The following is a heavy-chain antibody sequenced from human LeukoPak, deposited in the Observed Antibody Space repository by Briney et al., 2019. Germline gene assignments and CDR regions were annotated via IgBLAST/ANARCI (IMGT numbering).Heavy chain of an antibody. CDR3: ARAQDYYDSSGYAY. J-gene: IGHJ4*02. Sequence: PSETLSLTCTVSGGSISSYYWSWIRQPPGKGLEWIGYIYYSGSTNYNPSLKSRVTISVDTSKNQFSLKLSSVTAADTAVYYCARAQDYYDSSGYAYWGQGTLVTVSS. V-gene: IGHV4-59*01. CDR1: GGSISSYY. D-gene: IGHD3-22*01. CDR2: IYYSGST.